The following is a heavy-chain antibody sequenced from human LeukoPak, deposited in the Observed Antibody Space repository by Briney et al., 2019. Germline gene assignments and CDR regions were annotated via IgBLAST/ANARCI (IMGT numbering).Heavy chain of an antibody. D-gene: IGHD3-22*01. CDR2: IIPIFGTA. V-gene: IGHV1-69*05. Sequence: SVKVSCKASGGTFSSYAISWVRQAPGQGLEWMGGIIPIFGTANYAQKFQGRVTITTDESTSTAYMELSSLRSEDTAVYYCAREVAYDSSGCRRYNWFDPWGQGTLVTVSS. CDR3: AREVAYDSSGCRRYNWFDP. J-gene: IGHJ5*02. CDR1: GGTFSSYA.